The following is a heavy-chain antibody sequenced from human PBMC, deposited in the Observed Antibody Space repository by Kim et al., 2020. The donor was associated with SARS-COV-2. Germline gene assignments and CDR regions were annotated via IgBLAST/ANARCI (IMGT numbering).Heavy chain of an antibody. CDR2: INHSGST. CDR1: GGSFSGYH. J-gene: IGHJ6*02. CDR3: ARGRAGVGPSPILGIGPYYEYYAMDF. D-gene: IGHD3-3*01. Sequence: SETLSLTCAVYGGSFSGYHWTWIRQPPGKGLEWIGEINHSGSTNCNPSLKSRVTISVDTSKNKFSLKLRSVTAADTAVYNCARGRAGVGPSPILGIGPYYEYYAMDFWGQGTTVTVSS. V-gene: IGHV4-34*01.